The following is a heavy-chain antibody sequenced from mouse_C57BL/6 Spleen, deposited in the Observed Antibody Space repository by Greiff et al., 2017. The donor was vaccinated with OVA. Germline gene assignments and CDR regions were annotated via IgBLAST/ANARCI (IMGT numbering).Heavy chain of an antibody. CDR3: ARGVLRGAMDY. CDR2: IDPSASET. V-gene: IGHV1-52*01. D-gene: IGHD1-1*01. Sequence: QVQLQQPGAELVRPGSSVTLSCKASGYTFPSYWMHWVKQRPIQGLEWIGNIDPSASETPYNHKFKDKATLTVDKSSSTAYMQRSSLTSEDAAVYDGARGVLRGAMDYWGQGTSVTVSS. J-gene: IGHJ4*01. CDR1: GYTFPSYW.